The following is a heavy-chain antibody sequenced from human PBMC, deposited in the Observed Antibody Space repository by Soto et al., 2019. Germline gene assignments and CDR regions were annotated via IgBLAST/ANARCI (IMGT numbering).Heavy chain of an antibody. V-gene: IGHV3-49*04. CDR1: GFTFGDYA. CDR3: TRLPPARRGYCSGGSCYPFDY. J-gene: IGHJ4*02. D-gene: IGHD2-15*01. CDR2: ITSKNYGGTT. Sequence: PGGSLRLSCTASGFTFGDYAMIWVRQAPGKGLEWVGYITSKNYGGTTEYAASVKGRFAISRDDSKSIVYLQMNSLKTEDTAIYYCTRLPPARRGYCSGGSCYPFDYWGQGTLVTVS.